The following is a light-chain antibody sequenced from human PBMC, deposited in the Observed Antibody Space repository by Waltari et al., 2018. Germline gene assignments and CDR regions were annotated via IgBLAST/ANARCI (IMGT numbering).Light chain of an antibody. CDR1: SSNLGKNA. CDR2: YDD. Sequence: QPVLTQPPSVSAVPSQGVTISCSGSSSNLGKNAVTWFLQLPGEAPKVVIYYDDLRPSGVSARFSASKSGTSASLAIGGLQSEDEGFYYCAVWDDSLNVWAFGGGTKLTVL. CDR3: AVWDDSLNVWA. V-gene: IGLV1-36*01. J-gene: IGLJ3*02.